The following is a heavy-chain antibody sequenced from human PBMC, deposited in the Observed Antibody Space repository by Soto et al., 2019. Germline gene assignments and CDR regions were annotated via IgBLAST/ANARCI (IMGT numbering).Heavy chain of an antibody. V-gene: IGHV4-59*13. CDR2: IFHSGIT. J-gene: IGHJ5*01. Sequence: SETLSLTCFISGGSFSNDYWTWIRQSPGKGLEWIGYIFHSGITDYNPSVKSRVTISIDKSRNLFSLNLTSMTAADTAVYYCARDRYFYDSRGYYRTLDSWGQGTLVTVSS. D-gene: IGHD3-22*01. CDR3: ARDRYFYDSRGYYRTLDS. CDR1: GGSFSNDY.